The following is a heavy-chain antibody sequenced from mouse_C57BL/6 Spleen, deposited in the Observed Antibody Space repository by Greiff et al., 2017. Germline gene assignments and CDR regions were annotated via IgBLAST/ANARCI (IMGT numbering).Heavy chain of an antibody. Sequence: EVQLQQSGAELVRPGASVKLSCTASGFNIKDYYMHWVKQRPEQGLEWIGRIDPEDGDTEYAPKFQGKATMTADTSSNTAYLQLSSLTSEDTAVYYCATGQQEDYAMNYWGQGTTVTVSS. CDR3: ATGQQEDYAMNY. D-gene: IGHD3-3*01. V-gene: IGHV14-1*01. CDR2: IDPEDGDT. CDR1: GFNIKDYY. J-gene: IGHJ4*01.